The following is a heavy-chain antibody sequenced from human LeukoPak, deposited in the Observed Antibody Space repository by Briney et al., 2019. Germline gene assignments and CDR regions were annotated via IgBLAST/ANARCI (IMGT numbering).Heavy chain of an antibody. D-gene: IGHD6-19*01. CDR3: AKAPPYSSGWYRAFDY. Sequence: QPGGSLRLSCAASGFTFSSYGMHWVRQAPGKGLEWVAVIWYDGSNKYYADSVKGRFTISRDNSKNTLYLQMNSLRAEDTAVYYCAKAPPYSSGWYRAFDYWGQGTLVTVSS. CDR2: IWYDGSNK. V-gene: IGHV3-33*06. CDR1: GFTFSSYG. J-gene: IGHJ4*02.